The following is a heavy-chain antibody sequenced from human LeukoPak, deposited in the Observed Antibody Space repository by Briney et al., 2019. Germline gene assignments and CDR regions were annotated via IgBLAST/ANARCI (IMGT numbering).Heavy chain of an antibody. D-gene: IGHD6-13*01. CDR2: IYYSGST. CDR1: GGSISSYY. J-gene: IGHJ4*02. Sequence: SETLSLTCTVSGGSISSYYWSWIRQPPGKGLEWIGYIYYSGSTNYNPSLRSRVTISVDTSKNQFSLKLSSVTTADTAVYYCARGTAAAGGFDYWGQGTLVTVSS. CDR3: ARGTAAAGGFDY. V-gene: IGHV4-59*01.